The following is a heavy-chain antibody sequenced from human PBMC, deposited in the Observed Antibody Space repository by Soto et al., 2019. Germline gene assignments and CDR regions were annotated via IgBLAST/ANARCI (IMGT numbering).Heavy chain of an antibody. J-gene: IGHJ5*02. CDR3: ARGITYYDFWSGYFWFDP. Sequence: ASVKVSCKASGGTLSSYAISWVRQAPGQGLEWMGGIIPIFGTANYAQKFQGRVTITADESTSTAYMELSSLRSEDTAVYYCARGITYYDFWSGYFWFDPWGQGTLVTVSS. CDR1: GGTLSSYA. V-gene: IGHV1-69*13. CDR2: IIPIFGTA. D-gene: IGHD3-3*01.